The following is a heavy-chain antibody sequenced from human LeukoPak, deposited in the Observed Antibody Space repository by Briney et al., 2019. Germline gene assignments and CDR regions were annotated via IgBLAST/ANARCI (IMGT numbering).Heavy chain of an antibody. Sequence: GASVKVSCKASGYTFTSYGISWVRQAPGQGLEWMGWISADNGNTNYAQKLQGRVTMTTDTSTSTAYMELRSLRSDDTAVYYCARIGDYDFWSGYPRQFDYWGQGTLVTVSS. D-gene: IGHD3-3*01. CDR3: ARIGDYDFWSGYPRQFDY. CDR1: GYTFTSYG. V-gene: IGHV1-18*01. CDR2: ISADNGNT. J-gene: IGHJ4*02.